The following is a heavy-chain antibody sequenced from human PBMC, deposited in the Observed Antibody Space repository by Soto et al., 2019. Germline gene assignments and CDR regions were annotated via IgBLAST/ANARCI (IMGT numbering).Heavy chain of an antibody. J-gene: IGHJ3*02. D-gene: IGHD3-9*01. CDR2: IIPIFGTA. CDR3: ARGAVGYDILTGAFDI. CDR1: GGTFSSYA. Sequence: QVQLVQSGAEVKKPGSSVKVSCKASGGTFSSYAISWVRQAPGQGLEWMGGIIPIFGTANYAQKFQGRVTITADESTSTAYMELSSLRSEDTAVYYCARGAVGYDILTGAFDIWGQGTMVTVSS. V-gene: IGHV1-69*01.